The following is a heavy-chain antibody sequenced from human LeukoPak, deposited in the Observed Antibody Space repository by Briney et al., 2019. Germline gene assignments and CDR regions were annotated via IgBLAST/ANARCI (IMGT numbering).Heavy chain of an antibody. D-gene: IGHD2/OR15-2a*01. J-gene: IGHJ4*02. V-gene: IGHV4-59*08. CDR2: IYYSGST. CDR1: GGSISTYY. Sequence: SETLSLTCTVSGGSISTYYWSWIRQPPGKGLEWIGYIYYSGSTNYNPSLKSRVTISVDTSKNQFSLKLSSVTAADTAVYYCAGHHPRNTVDFWGQGTLVTVSS. CDR3: AGHHPRNTVDF.